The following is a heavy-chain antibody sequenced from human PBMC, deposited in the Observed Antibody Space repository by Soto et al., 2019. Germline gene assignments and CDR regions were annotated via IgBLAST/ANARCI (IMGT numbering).Heavy chain of an antibody. CDR1: ACSIISSSYY. D-gene: IGHD5-12*01. J-gene: IGHJ2*01. V-gene: IGHV4-39*01. CDR2: IYYSGST. Sequence: TLSLTCTVSACSIISSSYYWGWIRQPPGKGLEWIGTIYYSGSTYYNPSLKSRVTISVDTSKNQFSLKLNSVTAADTAVYYCARPRAYSGYDAPSGYFDLWGRGTLVTVSS. CDR3: ARPRAYSGYDAPSGYFDL.